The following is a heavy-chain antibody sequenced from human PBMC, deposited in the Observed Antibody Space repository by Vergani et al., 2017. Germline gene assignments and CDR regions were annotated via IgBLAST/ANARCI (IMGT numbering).Heavy chain of an antibody. CDR3: ARISGGSAPYLHY. CDR2: IKRDGTET. D-gene: IGHD2-15*01. J-gene: IGHJ1*01. V-gene: IGHV3-7*01. Sequence: EVQLVQSGGALVQPGGSLRLSCAASGFIFSDHYMDWVRQAPGKGLEWVASIKRDGTETFYVDSVKGRFTISRDNAKTTLYLQMNSLRDEDRGVYYCARISGGSAPYLHYWGQGTLVTVAS. CDR1: GFIFSDHY.